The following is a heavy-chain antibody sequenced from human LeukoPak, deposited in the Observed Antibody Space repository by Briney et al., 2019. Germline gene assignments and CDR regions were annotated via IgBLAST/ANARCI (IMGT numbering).Heavy chain of an antibody. CDR1: GGSISSYY. D-gene: IGHD2-15*01. CDR2: IYYSGST. Sequence: SETLSLTCTVSGGSISSYYWSWIRQPPGKGLEWIGYIYYSGSTNYNPSPKSRVTISVDTSKNQFSLKLSSVTAADTAVYYCAREFTSVVFDYWGQGTLVTVSS. V-gene: IGHV4-59*01. CDR3: AREFTSVVFDY. J-gene: IGHJ4*02.